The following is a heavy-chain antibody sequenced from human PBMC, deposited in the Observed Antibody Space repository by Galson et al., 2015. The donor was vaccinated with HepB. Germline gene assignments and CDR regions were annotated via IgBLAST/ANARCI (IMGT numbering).Heavy chain of an antibody. CDR2: ISSGSNYI. J-gene: IGHJ4*02. CDR3: ARQVGYTSGSYDY. D-gene: IGHD1-26*01. V-gene: IGHV3-21*01. Sequence: SLRLSCAASGFTLSRFTMNWVRHVPGKGLEWVSSISSGSNYIYYADSVKGRFTISRDNAKNSLFLQVSSLRVEDTAVYYCARQVGYTSGSYDYWGQGTLVTVSS. CDR1: GFTLSRFT.